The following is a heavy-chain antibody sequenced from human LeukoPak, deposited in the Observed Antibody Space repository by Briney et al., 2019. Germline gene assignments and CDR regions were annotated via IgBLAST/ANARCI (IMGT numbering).Heavy chain of an antibody. V-gene: IGHV4-59*01. CDR1: GGSISSYY. D-gene: IGHD6-19*01. Sequence: SETLSLTCTVSGGSISSYYWSWIRQPPGKGLEWIGYIYYSGSTYYNPSLKSRVTISVDTSKNQFSLKLSSVTAADTAVYYCAAGYSSGWYYFDYWGQGTLVTVSS. J-gene: IGHJ4*02. CDR2: IYYSGST. CDR3: AAGYSSGWYYFDY.